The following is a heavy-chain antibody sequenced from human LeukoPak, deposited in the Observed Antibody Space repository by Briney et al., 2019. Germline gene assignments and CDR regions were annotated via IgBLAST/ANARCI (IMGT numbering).Heavy chain of an antibody. J-gene: IGHJ4*02. CDR3: ARGSSTRERGFDY. V-gene: IGHV4-34*01. D-gene: IGHD2-15*01. CDR1: GGSFSGYY. CDR2: INHSGST. Sequence: SETLSLTCAVYGGSFSGYYWSWIRQPPGKGLEWIGEINHSGSTNYNPSLKSRVTISVDTSKSQFSLKLSSVTAADTAVYYCARGSSTRERGFDYWGQGTLVTVPS.